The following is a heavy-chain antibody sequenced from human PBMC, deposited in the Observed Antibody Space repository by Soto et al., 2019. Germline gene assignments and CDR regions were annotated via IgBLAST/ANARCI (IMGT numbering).Heavy chain of an antibody. J-gene: IGHJ6*02. CDR1: GGTFSSYA. D-gene: IGHD2-2*02. Sequence: SVKVSCKASGGTFSSYAISWVRQAPGQGLEWMGGIIPIFGTANYAQKFQGRVTITADESTSTAYMELSSLRSEDTAVDYCASCSTSCYTYYYYGMDVWGQGTTVTVSS. CDR3: ASCSTSCYTYYYYGMDV. V-gene: IGHV1-69*13. CDR2: IIPIFGTA.